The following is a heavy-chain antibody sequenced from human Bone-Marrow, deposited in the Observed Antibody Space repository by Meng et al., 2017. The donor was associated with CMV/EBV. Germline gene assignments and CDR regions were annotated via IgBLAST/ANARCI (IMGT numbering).Heavy chain of an antibody. J-gene: IGHJ4*02. D-gene: IGHD2-2*02. CDR1: RYT. CDR3: ARAPLGYCSSTSCYKGAYFDY. V-gene: IGHV1-69*05. Sequence: RYTISWVRQAPGQGLEWMGGIIPIFVTANYAQKFQGRVTITTDESTSTAYMELSSLRSEDTAVYYCARAPLGYCSSTSCYKGAYFDYWGQGTLVTVSS. CDR2: IIPIFVTA.